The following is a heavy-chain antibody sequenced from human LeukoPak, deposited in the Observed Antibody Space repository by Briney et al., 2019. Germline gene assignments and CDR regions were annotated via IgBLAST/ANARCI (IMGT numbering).Heavy chain of an antibody. Sequence: SETLSLTCTVSGGSISSYYWSWIRQPPGKGLEWIAYLFYSGSTGYNPSLESRVTISVDTSKNQFSPKLRSVTAADTAVYYCATVAVIRGVTYFDYWGQGTLVTVSS. V-gene: IGHV4-59*01. CDR1: GGSISSYY. CDR2: LFYSGST. J-gene: IGHJ4*02. CDR3: ATVAVIRGVTYFDY. D-gene: IGHD3-10*01.